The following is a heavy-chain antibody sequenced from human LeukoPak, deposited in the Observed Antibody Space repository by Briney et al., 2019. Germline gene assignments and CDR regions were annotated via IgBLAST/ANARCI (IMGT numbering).Heavy chain of an antibody. J-gene: IGHJ4*02. CDR2: IYTSGNT. CDR1: GGSISSYY. CDR3: ARVGFGDYPFDY. V-gene: IGHV4-4*07. Sequence: SETLSLTCTVSGGSISSYYWSWIRQPAGKGLEWIGHIYTSGNTNYNPSLKSRVTMSVGTSKNQFSLKLSPVTAADTAVYYRARVGFGDYPFDYWGQGTLVTVSS. D-gene: IGHD4-17*01.